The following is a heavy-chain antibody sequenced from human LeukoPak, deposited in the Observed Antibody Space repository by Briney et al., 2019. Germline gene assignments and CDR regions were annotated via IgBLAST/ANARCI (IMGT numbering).Heavy chain of an antibody. CDR2: IIPIFGTA. CDR3: ARSVLTLNYYDSSGYASFDY. Sequence: SVNVSCKASGGTFSSYAISWVRQAPGQGLEWMGGIIPIFGTASYAQKFQGRVTITADESTSTAYMELSSLRSEDTAVYYCARSVLTLNYYDSSGYASFDYWGQGTLVTVSS. V-gene: IGHV1-69*13. CDR1: GGTFSSYA. D-gene: IGHD3-22*01. J-gene: IGHJ4*02.